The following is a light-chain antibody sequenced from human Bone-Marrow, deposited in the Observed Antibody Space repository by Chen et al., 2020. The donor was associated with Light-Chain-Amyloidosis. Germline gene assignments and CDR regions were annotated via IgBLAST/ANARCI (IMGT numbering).Light chain of an antibody. CDR2: EVS. Sequence: QSALTQPASVSGSPGQSITISCTGTSSDVGGYNLVSWYQQYPGKAPKLMIYEVSNRPSGVSTRFAGSKSGNTASLTISGLQAEDEADYYGISHTSSGTLWVFGGGTKLTVL. V-gene: IGLV2-14*01. CDR3: ISHTSSGTLWV. CDR1: SSDVGGYNL. J-gene: IGLJ3*02.